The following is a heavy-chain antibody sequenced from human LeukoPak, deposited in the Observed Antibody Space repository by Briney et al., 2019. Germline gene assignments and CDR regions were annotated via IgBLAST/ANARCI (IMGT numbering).Heavy chain of an antibody. CDR3: ARTMIVVVIPTDY. CDR2: INPNSGGT. J-gene: IGHJ4*02. D-gene: IGHD3-22*01. V-gene: IGHV1-2*02. CDR1: GYTFTGYY. Sequence: ASVKVSCKASGYTFTGYYMHWVRQAPGQGLEWMGWINPNSGGTNYAQKFQGRVTMTRDTSISTAYMELSRLRSDDTAVYYCARTMIVVVIPTDYWGQGTLVTVSS.